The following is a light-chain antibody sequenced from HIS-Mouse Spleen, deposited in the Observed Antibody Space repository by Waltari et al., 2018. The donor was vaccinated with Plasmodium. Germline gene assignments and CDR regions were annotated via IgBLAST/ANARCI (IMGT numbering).Light chain of an antibody. CDR2: EDS. CDR3: YSTDSSGNHRV. CDR1: ALPKKH. Sequence: SYELTQPPSVSVSPGQTARLTCSGDALPKKHANWYQQKSGQAPVLVIYEDSKRPSGIPERFSGSSSGTMATLTISGAQVEDEADYYCYSTDSSGNHRVFGGGTKLTVL. V-gene: IGLV3-10*01. J-gene: IGLJ3*02.